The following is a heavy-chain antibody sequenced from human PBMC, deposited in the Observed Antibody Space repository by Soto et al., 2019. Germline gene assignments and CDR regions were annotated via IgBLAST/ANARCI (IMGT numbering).Heavy chain of an antibody. J-gene: IGHJ6*02. CDR3: ATDRASIIWYPEAAYGIDV. Sequence: SQTLSLSCAISVDSVSGNSAAWNLISQSPSRGLEWLGRTYFRSKLYNDYAVSVKSRITINPDTSKNQFSLQLNSVTPEDTAVYYCATDRASIIWYPEAAYGIDVWGHGTRVTVS. CDR1: VDSVSGNSAA. CDR2: TYFRSKLYN. D-gene: IGHD6-13*01. V-gene: IGHV6-1*01.